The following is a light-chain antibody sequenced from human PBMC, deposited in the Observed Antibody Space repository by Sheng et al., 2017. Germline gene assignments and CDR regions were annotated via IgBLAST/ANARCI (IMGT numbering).Light chain of an antibody. V-gene: IGKV3-15*01. CDR1: QSVSTN. Sequence: EIVMTQSPATLSVSPGERATLSCRASQSVSTNLAWYQKKSGQAPTLLIYGASTRATGIPARFSGSGSGTDFTLTISNVEPEDFAVYYCQQRSRDNTFGQGTKLEIK. CDR2: GAS. J-gene: IGKJ2*01. CDR3: QQRSRDNT.